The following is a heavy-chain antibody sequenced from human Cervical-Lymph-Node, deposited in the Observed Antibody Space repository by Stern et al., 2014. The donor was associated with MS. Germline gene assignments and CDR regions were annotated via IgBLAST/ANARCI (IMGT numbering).Heavy chain of an antibody. CDR2: IYYSGST. J-gene: IGHJ2*01. CDR1: GGSISSYY. Sequence: VQLVESGPGLVKPSETLSLTCTVSGGSISSYYWRWIRQPPGKGLEWIGYIYYSGSTNYNPSLKSRVTISVDTSKNQFSLKLSSVTAADTAVYYCARVPTPMWYFDLWGRGTLVTVSS. CDR3: ARVPTPMWYFDL. V-gene: IGHV4-59*01.